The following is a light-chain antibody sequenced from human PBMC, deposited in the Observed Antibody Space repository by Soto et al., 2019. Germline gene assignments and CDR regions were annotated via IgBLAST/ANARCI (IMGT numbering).Light chain of an antibody. J-gene: IGKJ5*01. CDR1: QGISNF. CDR2: AAS. V-gene: IGKV1-27*01. CDR3: QKYSSVIT. Sequence: DIQMTQSPSSLSASVGDRVTITCRASQGISNFLAWYQQKPGKVPKLLISAASTLESGVPSRFSGSGSGTDFTLTITSLQPEDAATYSCQKYSSVITFGQGTRLEIK.